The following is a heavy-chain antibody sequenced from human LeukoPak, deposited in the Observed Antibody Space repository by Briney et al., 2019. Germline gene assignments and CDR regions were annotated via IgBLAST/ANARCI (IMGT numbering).Heavy chain of an antibody. V-gene: IGHV4-4*02. Sequence: SETLSLTCAVSGVSISSSEWWIWVRQPPGQGLEWIGEIHRDGRTWYNPSLKSRVTLSVDASKNQFSLGLTSVTAADTAVYYCARGDYYAGGGRNWFDPWGQGTLVTVSS. D-gene: IGHD3-16*01. CDR2: IHRDGRT. J-gene: IGHJ5*02. CDR1: GVSISSSEW. CDR3: ARGDYYAGGGRNWFDP.